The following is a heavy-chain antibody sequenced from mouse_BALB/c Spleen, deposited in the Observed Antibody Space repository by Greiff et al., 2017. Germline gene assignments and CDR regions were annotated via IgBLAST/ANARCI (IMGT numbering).Heavy chain of an antibody. CDR2: IDPYNGGT. J-gene: IGHJ4*01. V-gene: IGHV1S135*01. CDR1: GYSFTGYN. CDR3: ARGDPLYAMDN. Sequence: VQLQQSGPELGKPGASVKISCKASGYSFTGYNMYWVKQSHRKSLEWIGYIDPYNGGTSYNQKSKGKATLTVDKSSSTAYMHLNSLTSEDSAIYYCARGDPLYAMDNWGQGTSVTVSS.